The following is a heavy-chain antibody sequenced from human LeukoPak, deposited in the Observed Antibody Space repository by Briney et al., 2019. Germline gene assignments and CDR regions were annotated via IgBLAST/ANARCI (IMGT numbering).Heavy chain of an antibody. CDR3: ARFITGTTSHFDY. CDR1: GFTFSSYS. V-gene: IGHV3-21*01. Sequence: GGSLRLSCAASGFTFSSYSMNWVRQAPGKGLEWVSSISSSSSYIYYADSVKGRFTISRDNAKNSLYLQMNSLRAEDTAVYYCARFITGTTSHFDYWGQGTLVTVSS. J-gene: IGHJ4*02. CDR2: ISSSSSYI. D-gene: IGHD1-7*01.